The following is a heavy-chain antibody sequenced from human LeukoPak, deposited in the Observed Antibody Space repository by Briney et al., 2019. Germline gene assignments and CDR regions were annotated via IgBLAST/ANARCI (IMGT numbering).Heavy chain of an antibody. CDR3: ARYTSSSPGWFAH. D-gene: IGHD6-13*01. Sequence: ASVKVSCKASGYTFTSYAMHWVRQAPGHRLEWMGWINAGNGDTRYSQKFQDRVTFTRDTSASTAYMELSSLRSEDTAVYYCARYTSSSPGWFAHWGQGTLVTVSS. J-gene: IGHJ5*02. V-gene: IGHV1-3*01. CDR1: GYTFTSYA. CDR2: INAGNGDT.